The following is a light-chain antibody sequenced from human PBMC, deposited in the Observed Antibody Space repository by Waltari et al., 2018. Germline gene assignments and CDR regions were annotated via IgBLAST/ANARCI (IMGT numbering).Light chain of an antibody. CDR2: GAS. J-gene: IGKJ4*01. CDR1: QSVSSN. V-gene: IGKV3-15*01. CDR3: QQYYSIPLT. Sequence: IVLTQSPGTLSLSPGARATLSCRASQSVSSNLAWYQQKPGQAPRLLIYGASTRATGIPARFSGSGSGTEFTLTISSLQSEDVAVYYCQQYYSIPLTFGGGTRVEIK.